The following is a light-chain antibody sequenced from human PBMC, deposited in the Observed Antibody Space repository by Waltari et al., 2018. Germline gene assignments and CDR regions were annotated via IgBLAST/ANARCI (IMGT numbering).Light chain of an antibody. J-gene: IGLJ3*02. V-gene: IGLV2-11*01. CDR1: SSDVGGYNY. CDR2: DVN. CDR3: YSFAGTSAWE. Sequence: QSALTQPRSVSGSPGQSVTISCTGTSSDVGGYNYVSWYQQHPGKAPQLMIYDVNKRPSCVAVRSLCSKPAATLPLRFLGLRAEDEADYYCYSFAGTSAWEFGAGTKLTVL.